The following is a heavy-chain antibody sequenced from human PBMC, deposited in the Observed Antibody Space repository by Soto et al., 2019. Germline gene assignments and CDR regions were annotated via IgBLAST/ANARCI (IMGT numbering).Heavy chain of an antibody. CDR3: ASRSSSVYGYYGMDV. CDR2: ISAYNGNT. Sequence: QVQLVQSGAEVKKPGASVKVSCKASGYTFTSYGISWVRQAPGQGLEWMGWISAYNGNTNYAQKLQGRVTMTTDTSTCTAYRELRSLRSDDTAVYCCASRSSSVYGYYGMDVWGQGTTVTVSS. J-gene: IGHJ6*02. CDR1: GYTFTSYG. V-gene: IGHV1-18*01. D-gene: IGHD6-13*01.